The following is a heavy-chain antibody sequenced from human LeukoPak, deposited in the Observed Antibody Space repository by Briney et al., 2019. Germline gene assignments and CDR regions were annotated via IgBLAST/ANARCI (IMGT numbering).Heavy chain of an antibody. CDR2: IIPIFGTA. D-gene: IGHD3-9*01. Sequence: GASVTVSCKASGGTFSSYAISWVRQAPGQGLEWMGGIIPIFGTANYAQKFQGRVTITADEPTSTAYMELSSLRSEDTAVYYCARDDLFGPPYDILTGYPYYYGMDVWGQGTTVTVSS. J-gene: IGHJ6*02. CDR3: ARDDLFGPPYDILTGYPYYYGMDV. V-gene: IGHV1-69*13. CDR1: GGTFSSYA.